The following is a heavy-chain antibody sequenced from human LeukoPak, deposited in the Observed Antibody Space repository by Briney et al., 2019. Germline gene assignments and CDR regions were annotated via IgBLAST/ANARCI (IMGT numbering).Heavy chain of an antibody. D-gene: IGHD3-3*01. J-gene: IGHJ4*02. Sequence: SETLSLTCTVSGASISSGGYYWSWIRQPPGKGLDWIGYIYHAGSTYYNPSLKSRVTISVDTSKNQFSLKLSSVTAADTAVYYCAREARTYYDFWSAYYFDYWGQGTLVTVSS. V-gene: IGHV4-61*08. CDR1: GASISSGGYY. CDR3: AREARTYYDFWSAYYFDY. CDR2: IYHAGST.